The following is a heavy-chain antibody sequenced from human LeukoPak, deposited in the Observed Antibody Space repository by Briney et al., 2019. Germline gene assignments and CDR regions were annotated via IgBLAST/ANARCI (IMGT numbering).Heavy chain of an antibody. CDR1: GFTFSNYG. CDR3: ERDPSEYEYNRSWYRDF. CDR2: INLNGDET. V-gene: IGHV3-23*01. Sequence: PGGSLRLSCEASGFTFSNYGMAWFRQAPGKGLEWVSTINLNGDETHYADSVKGRFTISRDNSKSTLALRMSSLRVEDTAVYYCERDPSEYEYNRSWYRDFRGQGSEVIVSS. J-gene: IGHJ4*02. D-gene: IGHD6-13*01.